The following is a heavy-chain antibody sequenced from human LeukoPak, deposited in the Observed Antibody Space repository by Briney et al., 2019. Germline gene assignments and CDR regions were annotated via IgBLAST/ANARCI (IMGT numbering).Heavy chain of an antibody. CDR1: GFTFSSYW. CDR2: INSDGSST. Sequence: GGSLRLSCAASGFTFSSYWMHWVRQAPGKGLVWVSRINSDGSSTSYADSVKGRFTISRDNAKNTPYLQMNSLRAEDTAVYYCARERELPLDAFDIWGQGTMVTVSS. CDR3: ARERELPLDAFDI. V-gene: IGHV3-74*01. D-gene: IGHD5-24*01. J-gene: IGHJ3*02.